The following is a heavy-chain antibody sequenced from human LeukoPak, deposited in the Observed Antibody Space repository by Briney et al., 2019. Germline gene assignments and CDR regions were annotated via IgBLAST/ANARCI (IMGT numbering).Heavy chain of an antibody. V-gene: IGHV1-69*13. CDR1: GHTFSYHS. D-gene: IGHD3-9*01. J-gene: IGHJ1*01. Sequence: SVKVSCKTFGHTFSYHSISWVRQAPGQGLQWLGGIIPHVGSPRYTERLQDRISITADESTTTAYLELSSLRSDDTDVYYCARGGLVYVLTGYYAPGLEYFHHGGQGSLVPVSS. CDR3: ARGGLVYVLTGYYAPGLEYFHH. CDR2: IIPHVGSP.